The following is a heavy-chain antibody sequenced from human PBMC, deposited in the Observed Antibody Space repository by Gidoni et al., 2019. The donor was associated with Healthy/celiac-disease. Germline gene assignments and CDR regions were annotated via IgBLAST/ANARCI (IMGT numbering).Heavy chain of an antibody. CDR1: GYTFTSYY. CDR3: ARDLSPVVPAAMVSYYYYGMDV. CDR2: INPSGGST. D-gene: IGHD2-2*01. V-gene: IGHV1-46*01. J-gene: IGHJ6*02. Sequence: VQLVQSGAEVMKPGASVQVSCKASGYTFTSYYIHWVRQAPGQGLEWMGIINPSGGSTSYAQKFQGRVTMTRDTSTSTVYMELSSLRSEDTAVYYCARDLSPVVPAAMVSYYYYGMDVWGQGTTVTVSS.